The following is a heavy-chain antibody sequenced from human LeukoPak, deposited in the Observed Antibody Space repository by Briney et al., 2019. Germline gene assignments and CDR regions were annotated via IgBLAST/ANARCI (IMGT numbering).Heavy chain of an antibody. V-gene: IGHV4-59*01. D-gene: IGHD2-15*01. CDR3: ARGAGWWDY. Sequence: PSETLSLTCTVSGGSISSNYWSWIRQPPGKGLEWIGYIYYSRSTNYNPSLKSRVTISVDTYKKQFSLKLSSVTATDTAVYYCARGAGWWDYWGQGTLVTVSS. CDR1: GGSISSNY. CDR2: IYYSRST. J-gene: IGHJ4*02.